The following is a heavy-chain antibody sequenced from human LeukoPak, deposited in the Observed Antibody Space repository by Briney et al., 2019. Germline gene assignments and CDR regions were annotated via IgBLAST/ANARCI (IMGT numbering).Heavy chain of an antibody. CDR2: IRSKANSYAT. D-gene: IGHD3-22*01. V-gene: IGHV3-73*01. Sequence: GGSLRLSCAASGFTFSGSAMHWVRQACWKGLEWVGRIRSKANSYATADAASVKGRFTNSRDDSKNTAYLQMNSLKTEDTAVYYCTRPPTYYYDSSGEDYMDVWGKGTTVTVSS. CDR3: TRPPTYYYDSSGEDYMDV. CDR1: GFTFSGSA. J-gene: IGHJ6*03.